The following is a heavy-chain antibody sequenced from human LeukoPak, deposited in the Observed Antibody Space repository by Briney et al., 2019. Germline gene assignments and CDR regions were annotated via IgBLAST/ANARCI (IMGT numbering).Heavy chain of an antibody. J-gene: IGHJ6*02. D-gene: IGHD5-24*01. V-gene: IGHV1-2*02. CDR2: INPNSGGT. Sequence: ASVKVSCKASGYTFTDYYMHWVRQAPGQGLEWMGWINPNSGGTNYVQEFQGRVTMTIDTSTSTAYMEMRSLRSDDTAVYYCARDNRDSYNNFYGMDVWGQGTTVTVSS. CDR3: ARDNRDSYNNFYGMDV. CDR1: GYTFTDYY.